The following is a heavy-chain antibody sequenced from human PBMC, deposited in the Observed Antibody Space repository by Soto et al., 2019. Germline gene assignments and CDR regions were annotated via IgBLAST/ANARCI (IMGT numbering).Heavy chain of an antibody. D-gene: IGHD4-17*01. Sequence: SETLSLTCTVSGGSISSYYWSWIRQPPGKGLEWIGYIYYSGSTNYNPSLKSRVTISVDTSKNQFSLKLSSVTAADTAVYYCARLLSTAHKGGYYYYMDVWGKGTTVTVSS. CDR1: GGSISSYY. J-gene: IGHJ6*03. V-gene: IGHV4-59*08. CDR3: ARLLSTAHKGGYYYYMDV. CDR2: IYYSGST.